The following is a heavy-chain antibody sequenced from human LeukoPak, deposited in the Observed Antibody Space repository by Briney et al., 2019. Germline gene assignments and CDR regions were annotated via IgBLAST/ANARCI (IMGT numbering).Heavy chain of an antibody. D-gene: IGHD1-26*01. CDR1: AFTFSDYS. CDR2: ISGRGSTI. CDR3: GRDRIKSGSYYFDY. V-gene: IGHV3-48*01. J-gene: IGHJ4*02. Sequence: PGGSLRLSCAASAFTFSDYSMNWVGQAPGKGLEWVSYISGRGSTIYYADSVKGRFTISRDNAKNSMYLQMNSLRAEDTAVYYCGRDRIKSGSYYFDYWGQGTLVTVSS.